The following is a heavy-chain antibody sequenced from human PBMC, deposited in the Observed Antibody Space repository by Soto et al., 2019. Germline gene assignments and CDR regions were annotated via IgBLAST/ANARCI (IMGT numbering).Heavy chain of an antibody. J-gene: IGHJ4*02. Sequence: QVQLVESGGGVVQPGRSLRLSCAASGFSFGGYGMHWVRQAPGKGLEWVAVIRYDGSNEYYADSAKGRFTISRDNSKNSLYLQMNSLRAEDTAVYYCARDGVGATTYFGYFDYWGQGILATVSS. CDR1: GFSFGGYG. D-gene: IGHD1-26*01. V-gene: IGHV3-33*01. CDR3: ARDGVGATTYFGYFDY. CDR2: IRYDGSNE.